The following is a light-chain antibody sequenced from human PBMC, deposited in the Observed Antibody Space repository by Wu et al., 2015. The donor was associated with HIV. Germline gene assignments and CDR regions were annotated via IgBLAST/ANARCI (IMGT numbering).Light chain of an antibody. CDR3: QQYDSSLWT. J-gene: IGKJ1*01. Sequence: EIVLTQSPGTLSLFPGERATLSCRASQSVSSSNLVWYQQKPGRAPRLLIYGASGRAPGIPDRFSGSGSGTDFTLTISRLEPEDFAVYYCQQYDSSLWTFGQGTKVEIK. CDR2: GAS. CDR1: QSVSSSN. V-gene: IGKV3-20*01.